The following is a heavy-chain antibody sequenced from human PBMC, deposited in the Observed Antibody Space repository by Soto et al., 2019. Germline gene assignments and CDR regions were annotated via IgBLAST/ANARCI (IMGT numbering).Heavy chain of an antibody. CDR2: ISAYNGNT. Sequence: ASVKVSCKASGYTFTSYGISWVRQAPGQGLEWMGWISAYNGNTNYAQKLQGRVTMTTDTSTSTAYMELRSLRSDDTAVYYCARGAPSFLYCSSTSCCPDFAYWGRGTLVPVSS. V-gene: IGHV1-18*01. J-gene: IGHJ4*02. D-gene: IGHD2-2*01. CDR3: ARGAPSFLYCSSTSCCPDFAY. CDR1: GYTFTSYG.